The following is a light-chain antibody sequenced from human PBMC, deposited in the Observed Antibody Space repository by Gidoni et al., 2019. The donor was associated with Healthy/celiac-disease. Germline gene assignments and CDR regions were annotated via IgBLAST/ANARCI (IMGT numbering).Light chain of an antibody. J-gene: IGKJ2*01. Sequence: DIQMTQSPSSLSASVGDRVTITCRASQSISSYLNWYQQKPGKAPKLLIYAASSLQRGVPSRFSGSGSGTDFTLTISSLQPEDFATYYCQQTETFGQGTKLEIK. V-gene: IGKV1-39*01. CDR3: QQTET. CDR1: QSISSY. CDR2: AAS.